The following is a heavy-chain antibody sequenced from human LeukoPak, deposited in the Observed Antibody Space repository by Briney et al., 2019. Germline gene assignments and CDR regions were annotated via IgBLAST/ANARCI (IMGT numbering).Heavy chain of an antibody. CDR3: ARGHYYDSSGYYYRSDY. CDR1: GFTFSSYG. V-gene: IGHV3-30*02. D-gene: IGHD3-22*01. J-gene: IGHJ4*02. CDR2: IRYDGSNK. Sequence: GGSLRLSCAASGFTFSSYGMHWVRQAPGKGLEWVAFIRYDGSNKYYADSVKGRFTISRDNSKNTLYLQMGSLRAEDMAVYYCARGHYYDSSGYYYRSDYWGQGTLVTVSS.